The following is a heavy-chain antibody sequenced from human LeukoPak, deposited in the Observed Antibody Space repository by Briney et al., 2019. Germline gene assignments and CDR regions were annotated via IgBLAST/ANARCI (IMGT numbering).Heavy chain of an antibody. CDR2: IYYSGAT. CDR1: GGSISTYY. CDR3: ARQTPARYYYYGMDV. J-gene: IGHJ6*02. V-gene: IGHV4-59*08. Sequence: SETLSLTCTVSGGSISTYYWNWIRQPPGKGLEWIGYIYYSGATNYNPSLKSRVTISVDTSKNQFSLKLSSVTAADTAVYYCARQTPARYYYYGMDVWGQGTTVTVSS. D-gene: IGHD6-6*01.